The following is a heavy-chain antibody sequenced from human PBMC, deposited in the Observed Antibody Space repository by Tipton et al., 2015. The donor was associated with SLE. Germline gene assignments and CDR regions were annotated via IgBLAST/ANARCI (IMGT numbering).Heavy chain of an antibody. CDR1: GFTLTDYA. Sequence: SLRLSCAVSGFTLTDYAMHWVRQAPGQGLEYVSAISSNGASTYYADSLKGRFTISRDVSKNTLSLQMGSLRAEDMAVYFCAREAYSRSSGDYFDYWGQGTQVTVSS. CDR3: AREAYSRSSGDYFDY. J-gene: IGHJ4*02. CDR2: ISSNGAST. D-gene: IGHD6-6*01. V-gene: IGHV3-64*02.